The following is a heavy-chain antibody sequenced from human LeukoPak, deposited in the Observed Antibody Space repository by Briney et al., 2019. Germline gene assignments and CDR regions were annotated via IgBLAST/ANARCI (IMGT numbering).Heavy chain of an antibody. CDR3: ARLNWNYADY. J-gene: IGHJ4*02. CDR1: GFTFSHHW. V-gene: IGHV3-7*01. D-gene: IGHD3-3*01. CDR2: INEDGSEK. Sequence: PGGSLRLSCTASGFTFSHHWMNWVRQAPEKGLEWVADINEDGSEKYYVDSVKGRFTISRDNGKNSLYRQMNSLRGEDTAVYYCARLNWNYADYWGQGTLVTVSS.